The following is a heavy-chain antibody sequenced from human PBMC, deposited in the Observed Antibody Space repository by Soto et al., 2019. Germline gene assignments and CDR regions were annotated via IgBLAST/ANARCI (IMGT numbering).Heavy chain of an antibody. CDR1: GGTFSSYA. D-gene: IGHD2-15*01. CDR3: ARAKEIVVVVAARDYYYYGMDV. CDR2: IIPIFGTA. V-gene: IGHV1-69*13. Sequence: EASVKVSCKASGGTFSSYAISWVRQAPGQGLEWMGGIIPIFGTANYAQKFQGRVTITADESTSTAYMELSSLRSEDTAVYYCARAKEIVVVVAARDYYYYGMDVWGQGTTVTVSS. J-gene: IGHJ6*02.